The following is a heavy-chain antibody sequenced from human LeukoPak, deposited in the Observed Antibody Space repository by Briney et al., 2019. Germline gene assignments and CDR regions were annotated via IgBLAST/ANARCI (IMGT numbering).Heavy chain of an antibody. D-gene: IGHD3-10*01. V-gene: IGHV4-34*01. Sequence: SETLSLTCAVYGGSFSGYYWSWIRQPPGKGLEWLGEINHSGSTNYNPSLKSRVTISVDTSKNQFSLKLSSVTAADTAVYYCARGPDYYGSGSYYKRKGYFDYWGQGTLVTVSS. CDR1: GGSFSGYY. J-gene: IGHJ4*02. CDR2: INHSGST. CDR3: ARGPDYYGSGSYYKRKGYFDY.